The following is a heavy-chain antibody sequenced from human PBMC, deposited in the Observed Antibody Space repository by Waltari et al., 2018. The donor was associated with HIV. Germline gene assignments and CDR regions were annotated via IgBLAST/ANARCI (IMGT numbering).Heavy chain of an antibody. D-gene: IGHD3-10*01. CDR3: ARGGNVLLWFGEYGILDY. Sequence: QVQLQESGPGLVKPSETLSLTCTVSGGSISSYYWTWIRQPPGKGLEWIGYIYYSGSTNYNPSLKSRVTISVDTSKNQFSLKLSSVTAADTAVYYCARGGNVLLWFGEYGILDYWGQGTLVTVSS. CDR2: IYYSGST. V-gene: IGHV4-59*01. CDR1: GGSISSYY. J-gene: IGHJ4*02.